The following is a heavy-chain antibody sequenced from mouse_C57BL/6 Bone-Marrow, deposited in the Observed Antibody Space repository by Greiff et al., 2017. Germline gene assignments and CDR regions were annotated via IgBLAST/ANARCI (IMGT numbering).Heavy chain of an antibody. D-gene: IGHD1-1*02. CDR1: GYTFTGYW. J-gene: IGHJ1*01. Sequence: QVQLQQSGAELVKPGASVKLSCKASGYTFTGYWIEWVKQRPGHGLEWIGEILPGSGSTNYNEKFKGKATFTADTSSNTAYMQLSSLTTEDSAVYYGARYYDGGDGESFAFWGAGTPVTVSA. V-gene: IGHV1-9*01. CDR3: ARYYDGGDGESFAF. CDR2: ILPGSGST.